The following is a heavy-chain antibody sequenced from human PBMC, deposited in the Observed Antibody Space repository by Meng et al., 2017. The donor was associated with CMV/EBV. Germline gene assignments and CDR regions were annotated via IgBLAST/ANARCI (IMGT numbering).Heavy chain of an antibody. CDR1: GFTFSSYW. Sequence: GESLKISCAASGFTFSSYWKSWVRQAPGKGLEWVANIKQDGSEKYYVDSVKGRFTISRDNTKNSLYLQMNSLRAEDTAVYYCARDGRDDFWSGVDVWGQGTTVTVSS. CDR2: IKQDGSEK. V-gene: IGHV3-7*01. D-gene: IGHD3-3*01. CDR3: ARDGRDDFWSGVDV. J-gene: IGHJ6*02.